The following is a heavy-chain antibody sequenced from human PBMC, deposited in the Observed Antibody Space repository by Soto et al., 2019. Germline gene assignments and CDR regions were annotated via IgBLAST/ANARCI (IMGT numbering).Heavy chain of an antibody. J-gene: IGHJ3*02. CDR1: GFTFSSYS. V-gene: IGHV3-21*01. CDR3: ARVCCQQWLASDAFDI. CDR2: ISSSSSYI. D-gene: IGHD6-19*01. Sequence: GGSLRLSCAASGFTFSSYSMNWVRQAPGKGLEWVSSISSSSSYIYYADSVKGRFTISRDNAKNSLYLQMNSLRAEDTAVYYCARVCCQQWLASDAFDIWGQGTMVTVSS.